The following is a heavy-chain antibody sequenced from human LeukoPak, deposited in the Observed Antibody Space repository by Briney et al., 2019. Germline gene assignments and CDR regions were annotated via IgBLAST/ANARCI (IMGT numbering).Heavy chain of an antibody. Sequence: GGSLRLSCAASGFTFSSYAMSWVRQAPGKGLEWVSAISGSGGSTYYADSVKGRFPISRDNSKNTLYLQMNSLRAEDTAVYYCARDPHPDIVVVPAAGFLVGGYYYYGMDVWGQGTTVTVSS. D-gene: IGHD2-2*01. J-gene: IGHJ6*02. V-gene: IGHV3-23*01. CDR2: ISGSGGST. CDR3: ARDPHPDIVVVPAAGFLVGGYYYYGMDV. CDR1: GFTFSSYA.